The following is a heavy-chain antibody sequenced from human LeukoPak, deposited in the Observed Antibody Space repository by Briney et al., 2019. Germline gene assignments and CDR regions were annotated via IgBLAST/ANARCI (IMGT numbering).Heavy chain of an antibody. Sequence: SETLSLTCTVSGGSISSYYWSWIRQPPGKGLEWIGYIYYSGSTNYNPSLKSRVTISVDTSRNQFSLRLSSVTAADTAVYYCARGGVHVYYYGMDVWGQGTTVTVSS. CDR2: IYYSGST. J-gene: IGHJ6*02. CDR1: GGSISSYY. D-gene: IGHD3-3*01. CDR3: ARGGVHVYYYGMDV. V-gene: IGHV4-59*01.